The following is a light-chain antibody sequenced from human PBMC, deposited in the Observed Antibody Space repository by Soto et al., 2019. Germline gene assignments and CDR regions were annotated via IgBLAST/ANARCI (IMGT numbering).Light chain of an antibody. CDR3: QQSHSSPFT. Sequence: DIQMTQSPSSLSPSVGDRVTITCRASQSISSYLIWYQQKAGKAPKLLMYSASSLQSGVPSRFSGSRSGTDFTLTISSLQPEDVATYYCQQSHSSPFTFGPGTKVDIK. CDR2: SAS. CDR1: QSISSY. J-gene: IGKJ3*01. V-gene: IGKV1-39*01.